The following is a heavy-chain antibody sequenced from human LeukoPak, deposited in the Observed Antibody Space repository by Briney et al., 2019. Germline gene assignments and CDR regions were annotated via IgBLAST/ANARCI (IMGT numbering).Heavy chain of an antibody. CDR2: MNPNSGNT. V-gene: IGHV1-8*01. CDR1: GYTFTSYD. D-gene: IGHD3-10*01. CDR3: ARKSMVRGVIMGY. J-gene: IGHJ4*02. Sequence: ASVKVSCKASGYTFTSYDINWVRQAAGQGLEWMGWMNPNSGNTGYAQKFQGRVTMTRNTSISTAYMELSSLRSEDTAVYYCARKSMVRGVIMGYWGQGTLVTVSS.